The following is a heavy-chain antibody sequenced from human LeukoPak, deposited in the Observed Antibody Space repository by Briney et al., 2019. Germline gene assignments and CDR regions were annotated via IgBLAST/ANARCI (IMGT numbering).Heavy chain of an antibody. V-gene: IGHV1-2*02. D-gene: IGHD1-20*01. CDR1: GYTFTGYY. J-gene: IGHJ5*02. CDR2: INPNSGGT. Sequence: ASVKVSCKASGYTFTGYYMHWVRQAPGQGLEWMGWINPNSGGTNYAQKFQGRVTMTRDTSTSTAYMELSRLRSDDTAVYYCARDRPSPYNWNDGGYWFDPWGQGTLVTVSS. CDR3: ARDRPSPYNWNDGGYWFDP.